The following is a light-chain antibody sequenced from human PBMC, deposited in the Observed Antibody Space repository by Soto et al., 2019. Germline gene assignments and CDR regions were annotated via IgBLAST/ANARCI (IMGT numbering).Light chain of an antibody. J-gene: IGKJ4*01. CDR1: QTVRYNY. Sequence: ELVLTQSPGTLSLSPGARATPSCRASQTVRYNYLACYQQIAGEATRLLIDDACCKAAGIPGRSGGGGSGTYFTLTSSMLDPEDSAVYYYQHRSNWPLTFGGGTKVDIK. V-gene: IGKV3D-20*02. CDR2: DAC. CDR3: QHRSNWPLT.